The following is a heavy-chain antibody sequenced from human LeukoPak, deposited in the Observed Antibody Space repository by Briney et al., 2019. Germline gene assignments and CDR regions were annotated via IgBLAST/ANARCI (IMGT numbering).Heavy chain of an antibody. Sequence: ASVKVSCKASGYTFTSYGISWVRQAPGQGLEWMGWISAYNGNTNYAQKLQGRVTMTTDTSTSTAYMELRSLRSDDTAVYYCAREGDTYGDYRRDWYFDLWGRGTLVTVSS. J-gene: IGHJ2*01. CDR3: AREGDTYGDYRRDWYFDL. CDR2: ISAYNGNT. CDR1: GYTFTSYG. D-gene: IGHD4-17*01. V-gene: IGHV1-18*01.